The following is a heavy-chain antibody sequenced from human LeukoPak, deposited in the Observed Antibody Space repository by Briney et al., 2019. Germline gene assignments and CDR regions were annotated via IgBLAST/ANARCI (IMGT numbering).Heavy chain of an antibody. CDR1: GFTFSTYW. V-gene: IGHV3-7*03. D-gene: IGHD3-16*01. CDR3: AKDFHRLGEFDAFDI. CDR2: IKEDGSEI. Sequence: GGSLRLSCTASGFTFSTYWMTWVRQVPGKGLEWVANIKEDGSEIYYVDAVKGRFTISRDNAKNSLYLQMNSLRAEDTALYYCAKDFHRLGEFDAFDIWGQGTMVTVSS. J-gene: IGHJ3*02.